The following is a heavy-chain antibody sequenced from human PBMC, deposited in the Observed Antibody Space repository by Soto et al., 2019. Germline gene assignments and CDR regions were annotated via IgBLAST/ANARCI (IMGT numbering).Heavy chain of an antibody. CDR1: GFTFASYA. Sequence: GGSLRLSCSATGFTFASYAMHCVRQAPGKGLEYASSISTNGGSTHYADSVKGRFTISRDNSKNTQYLQMSSLRADDTAVYYCVKGEYYYDSSGYYPFDYWGQGT. V-gene: IGHV3-64D*06. D-gene: IGHD3-22*01. CDR2: ISTNGGST. J-gene: IGHJ4*02. CDR3: VKGEYYYDSSGYYPFDY.